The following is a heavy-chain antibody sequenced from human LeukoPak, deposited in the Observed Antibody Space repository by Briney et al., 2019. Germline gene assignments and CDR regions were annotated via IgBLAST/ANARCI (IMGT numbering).Heavy chain of an antibody. CDR1: GDSVSSNRAA. Sequence: SQTLSLTCAISGDSVSSNRAAWNWFRQSPSRGLEWLGRTYYTSKWYNDYAVSVKSRITVNPDTSKNQFTLHLNSVTPEDTAVYYCARQGFRRFDPWGQGTLVTVSS. J-gene: IGHJ5*02. CDR3: ARQGFRRFDP. V-gene: IGHV6-1*01. D-gene: IGHD3-3*01. CDR2: TYYTSKWYN.